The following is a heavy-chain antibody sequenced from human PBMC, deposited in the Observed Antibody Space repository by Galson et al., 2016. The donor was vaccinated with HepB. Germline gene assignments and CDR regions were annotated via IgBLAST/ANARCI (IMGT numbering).Heavy chain of an antibody. CDR2: ISETGGTT. CDR1: GFSFSAYG. J-gene: IGHJ5*02. V-gene: IGHV3-23*01. CDR3: VRQGGPGWFAP. D-gene: IGHD3-16*01. Sequence: SLRLSCAASGFSFSAYGMNWVRQAPGKGLEWVSSISETGGTTYYVESVKGRFTISRDNSNNTVYLQMNNLRVEDTAVYYCVRQGGPGWFAPWGQGTLVTVSS.